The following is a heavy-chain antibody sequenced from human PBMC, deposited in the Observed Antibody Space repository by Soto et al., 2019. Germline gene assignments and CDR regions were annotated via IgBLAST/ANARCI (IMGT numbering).Heavy chain of an antibody. D-gene: IGHD3-22*01. CDR3: ARDSTYYYDSSGYYDN. CDR2: IYTSGST. J-gene: IGHJ4*02. V-gene: IGHV4-4*07. Sequence: TETLSLTCTVSGGSISSYYWSWIRQPAGKGLEWIGRIYTSGSTNYNPPLKGRVTMSVDTSKNQFSLKLSSVTAADTAVYYCARDSTYYYDSSGYYDNWGQGALVTVSS. CDR1: GGSISSYY.